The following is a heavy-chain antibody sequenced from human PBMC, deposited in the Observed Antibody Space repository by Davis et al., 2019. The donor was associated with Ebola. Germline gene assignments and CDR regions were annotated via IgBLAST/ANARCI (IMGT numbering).Heavy chain of an antibody. Sequence: SVKVSCKASGGTFSSYAISWVRQAPGQGLEWMGRVIPILGTADYAQRFQGRVTITADTSTHTAYMELSRLRSDDTAMYYCTRGEWFDPWGQGTLVAVSS. CDR2: VIPILGTA. D-gene: IGHD1-26*01. CDR1: GGTFSSYA. V-gene: IGHV1-69*04. CDR3: TRGEWFDP. J-gene: IGHJ5*02.